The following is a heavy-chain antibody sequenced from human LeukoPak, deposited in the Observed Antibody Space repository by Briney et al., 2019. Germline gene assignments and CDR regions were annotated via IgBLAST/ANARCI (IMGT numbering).Heavy chain of an antibody. V-gene: IGHV3-23*01. J-gene: IGHJ3*02. CDR2: ISGSGGST. CDR1: GFTFSSYA. D-gene: IGHD4-23*01. Sequence: PGGSLTLSCAASGFTFSSYAMSWVRQAPGKGLEWVSAISGSGGSTYYADSVKGRFTISRDNSKNTLYLQMNSLRAEDTAVYYCAKYRVGNSVADAFDIWGQGTMVTVSS. CDR3: AKYRVGNSVADAFDI.